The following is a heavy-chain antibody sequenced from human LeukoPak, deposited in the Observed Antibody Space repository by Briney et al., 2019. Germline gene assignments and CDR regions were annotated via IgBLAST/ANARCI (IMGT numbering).Heavy chain of an antibody. J-gene: IGHJ4*02. CDR3: AKLGTSDSRGYYYLFDY. D-gene: IGHD3-22*01. CDR1: GFTFSSYA. Sequence: PGGSLRLSCAASGFTFSSYAMSWVRQAPGKGLEWVSSIGGSSTNYADSVKGRFTISRDNSKNTLDLQVNSLRVEDTAVYYCAKLGTSDSRGYYYLFDYWGQGTLVTVSS. V-gene: IGHV3-23*01. CDR2: IGGSST.